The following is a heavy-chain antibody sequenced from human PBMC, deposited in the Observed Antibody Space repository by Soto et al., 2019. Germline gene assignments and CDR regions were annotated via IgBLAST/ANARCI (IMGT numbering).Heavy chain of an antibody. Sequence: QVQLVESGGGVVQPGRSLRLSCAASGFTFTNFAMHWVRQAPGKGLEWMAVISSDVVNNYYAESVKGRFTISRDNSKNTLYLQINRLRTVDRAVYYCAGGGAWTPEGLGYWGQGTMVTVSS. D-gene: IGHD2-15*01. J-gene: IGHJ4*02. CDR1: GFTFTNFA. CDR3: AGGGAWTPEGLGY. V-gene: IGHV3-30-3*01. CDR2: ISSDVVNN.